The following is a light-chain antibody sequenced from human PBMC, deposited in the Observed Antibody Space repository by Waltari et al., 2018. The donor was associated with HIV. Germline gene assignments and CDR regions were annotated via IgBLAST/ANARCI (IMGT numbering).Light chain of an antibody. Sequence: QSALTQPPSASGSPGQSVTISSPGTSTYIGSYNYVSWYQQHPGKAPKLIIYEVNKRPSGVPDRFSGSKSGDTASLTVSGLQAEDEADYYCSSYAGSNIVLFGGGTKLTVL. V-gene: IGLV2-8*01. CDR3: SSYAGSNIVL. J-gene: IGLJ2*01. CDR2: EVN. CDR1: STYIGSYNY.